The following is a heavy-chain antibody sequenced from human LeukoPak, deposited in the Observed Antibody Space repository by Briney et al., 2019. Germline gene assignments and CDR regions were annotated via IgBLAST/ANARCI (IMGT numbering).Heavy chain of an antibody. D-gene: IGHD5-12*01. CDR2: ISGSGSST. V-gene: IGHV3-23*01. CDR1: GFTFSNYG. Sequence: PGETLRLSCTASGFTFSNYGMNWVRQAPGKGLEWVSVISGSGSSTNYADSVKGRFSISRDNSKKTLYLQMNSLRAEDTAVYYCARFKSIQDSRHYDLTTFYYYYYMDVWGKGTTVTVSS. CDR3: ARFKSIQDSRHYDLTTFYYYYYMDV. J-gene: IGHJ6*03.